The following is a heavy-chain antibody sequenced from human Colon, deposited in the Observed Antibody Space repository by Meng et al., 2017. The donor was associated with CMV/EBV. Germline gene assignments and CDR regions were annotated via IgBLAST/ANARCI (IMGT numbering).Heavy chain of an antibody. V-gene: IGHV1-69*04. CDR3: AKCLLCTATTCPYNWFDP. J-gene: IGHJ5*02. CDR2: ISPALGIA. D-gene: IGHD2-8*02. CDR1: GYTFSSYG. Sequence: SVKVSCKASGYTFSSYGISWVRQALGQGLEWMGRISPALGIASYAQKFPDRVTITADISTSTAYMELRSLRSDDTAVYYCAKCLLCTATTCPYNWFDPWGQGTLVTVSS.